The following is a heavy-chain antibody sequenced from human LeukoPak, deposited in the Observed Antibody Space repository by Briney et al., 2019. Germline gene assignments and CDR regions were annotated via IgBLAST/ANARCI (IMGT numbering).Heavy chain of an antibody. D-gene: IGHD4-23*01. Sequence: PARSLRLSCAASGFSFTSYGMHWVRQAPGKGLEWVAVIWYDGTNKHYADSVKGRYTISRDTSNNMLYLQMNSLRAEDTAVYYCARVSESGNSDYWGQGTLVTVSS. CDR3: ARVSESGNSDY. CDR2: IWYDGTNK. J-gene: IGHJ4*02. V-gene: IGHV3-33*01. CDR1: GFSFTSYG.